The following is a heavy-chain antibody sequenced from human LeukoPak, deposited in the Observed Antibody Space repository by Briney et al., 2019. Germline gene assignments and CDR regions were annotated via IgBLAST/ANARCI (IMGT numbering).Heavy chain of an antibody. CDR1: GLTLSGYW. Sequence: GGSLRLSCAASGLTLSGYWMHWVRQAPGKGLVWVSRINGDASSTSYADSVKGRFTISRDNAKSTLHLQMNSLRVEDTAVYYCARARGNTYGYFEYWGRGTLVTVSS. V-gene: IGHV3-74*01. CDR3: ARARGNTYGYFEY. CDR2: INGDASST. J-gene: IGHJ4*02. D-gene: IGHD5-18*01.